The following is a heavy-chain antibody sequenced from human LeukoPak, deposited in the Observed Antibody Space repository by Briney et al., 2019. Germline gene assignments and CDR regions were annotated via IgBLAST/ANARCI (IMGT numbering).Heavy chain of an antibody. CDR2: IYYSGST. V-gene: IGHV4-59*01. CDR1: GGSISSYY. D-gene: IGHD4-17*01. Sequence: PSETLSLTCTVSGGSISSYYWSWIRQPPGKGLEWIGYIYYSGSTNYNPSLKSRVTTSVDTSKNQFSLKLSSVTAADTAVYYCARTTTVTTSYYFDYWGQGTLVTVSS. CDR3: ARTTTVTTSYYFDY. J-gene: IGHJ4*02.